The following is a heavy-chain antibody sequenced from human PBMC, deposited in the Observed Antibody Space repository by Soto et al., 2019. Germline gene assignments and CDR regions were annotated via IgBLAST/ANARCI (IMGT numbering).Heavy chain of an antibody. CDR1: GGSVTNHH. CDR3: ATYPGGGGGRGY. Sequence: QVQLQESGPGLVKPSETLSLTCTVSGGSVTNHHLSWIRQPPGKELEWMGYINYDGSTTYNPSLRSRVPLSLDPSNSQLSLKLSSVTAADPAVYYCATYPGGGGGRGYWGQGTLVTVSS. J-gene: IGHJ4*02. CDR2: INYDGST. V-gene: IGHV4-59*08. D-gene: IGHD2-21*01.